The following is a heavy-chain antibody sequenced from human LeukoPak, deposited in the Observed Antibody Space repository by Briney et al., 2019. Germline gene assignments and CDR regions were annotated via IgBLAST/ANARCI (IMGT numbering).Heavy chain of an antibody. D-gene: IGHD1-1*01. V-gene: IGHV5-51*01. Sequence: GESLKISCTTSGYSFTTYWIGWVRQMPGKGLEWMGMFFPGDSDTRKSPSFQDQVTLSADKSLTPAYLQWRSLKASDTAVYYCARGPRGGNWNEALDYWGQGTLVTVSS. J-gene: IGHJ4*02. CDR2: FFPGDSDT. CDR1: GYSFTTYW. CDR3: ARGPRGGNWNEALDY.